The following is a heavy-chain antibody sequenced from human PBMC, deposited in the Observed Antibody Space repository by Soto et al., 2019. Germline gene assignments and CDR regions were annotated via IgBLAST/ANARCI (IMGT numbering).Heavy chain of an antibody. V-gene: IGHV1-3*01. CDR2: INAGNGNT. CDR1: GYTFTSYA. Sequence: ASVKVSCKASGYTFTSYAMHWVRQAPGQRLEWMGWINAGNGNTKYSQKFQGRVTITRDTSASTAYMELSSLRSEDTAVYYCARVYGEGSGSYYNVWNWFDPWGQGTLVTVSS. J-gene: IGHJ5*02. D-gene: IGHD3-10*01. CDR3: ARVYGEGSGSYYNVWNWFDP.